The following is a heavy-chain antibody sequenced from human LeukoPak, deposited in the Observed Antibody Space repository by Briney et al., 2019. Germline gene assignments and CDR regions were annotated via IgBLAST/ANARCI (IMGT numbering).Heavy chain of an antibody. CDR3: ARRGNIAARRGGDY. CDR1: GYTFTSYD. D-gene: IGHD6-6*01. Sequence: ASVKVSCKASGYTFTSYDINWVRQATGQGLEWMGWMNLNSGNTGYAQKFQGRVTMTRNTSISTAYMELSSLRSEDTAVYYCARRGNIAARRGGDYWGQGTLVTVSS. J-gene: IGHJ4*02. CDR2: MNLNSGNT. V-gene: IGHV1-8*01.